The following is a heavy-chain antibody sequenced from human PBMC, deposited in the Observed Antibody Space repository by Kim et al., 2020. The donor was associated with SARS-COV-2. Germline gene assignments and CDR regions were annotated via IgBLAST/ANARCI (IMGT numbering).Heavy chain of an antibody. V-gene: IGHV3-30*18. CDR1: GFTFSSYG. Sequence: GGSLRLSCAASGFTFSSYGMHWVRQAPGKGLEWVAVISYDGSNKYYADSVKGRFTISRDNSKNTLYLQMNRLRAADTAVYYCAKLYESGVGMWGDWTMV. D-gene: IGHD3-22*01. CDR3: AKLYESGVGM. J-gene: IGHJ3*02. CDR2: ISYDGSNK.